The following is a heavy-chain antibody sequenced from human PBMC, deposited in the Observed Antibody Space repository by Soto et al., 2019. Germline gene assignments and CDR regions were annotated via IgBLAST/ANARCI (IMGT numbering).Heavy chain of an antibody. CDR2: ISAYNGNT. V-gene: IGHV1-18*01. J-gene: IGHJ4*02. CDR3: ARSPEYDYIRAGNYFDD. Sequence: QVQLVQSGAEVKKPGASVKVSCKASGYTFTSYGIIWVRQAPGQGLEWMGWISAYNGNTNYAQKLQGRVTMTTDTSTGTAYMEVRSLRSDDTAVYFCARSPEYDYIRAGNYFDDWGQGTLVTVSS. D-gene: IGHD3-16*01. CDR1: GYTFTSYG.